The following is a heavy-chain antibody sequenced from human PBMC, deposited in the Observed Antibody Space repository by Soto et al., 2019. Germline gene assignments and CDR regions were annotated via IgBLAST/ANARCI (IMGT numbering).Heavy chain of an antibody. CDR2: IYPGDADT. D-gene: IGHD3-9*01. CDR3: ARDWGDYDILTGYSKDNWFDP. Sequence: PGESLKISCQGSGYTFANWLIGWVRQMPGKGLEWIGIIYPGDADTRYSPSFQGQVTISVDIAVSTAYLQWSSLKVSDTAVYYCARDWGDYDILTGYSKDNWFDPWGQGTLVTVSS. J-gene: IGHJ5*02. V-gene: IGHV5-51*01. CDR1: GYTFANWL.